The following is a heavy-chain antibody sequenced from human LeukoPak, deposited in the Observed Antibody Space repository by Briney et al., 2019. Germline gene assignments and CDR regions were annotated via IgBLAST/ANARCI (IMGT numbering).Heavy chain of an antibody. J-gene: IGHJ4*02. V-gene: IGHV3-23*01. CDR1: GFTFSSFA. D-gene: IGHD3-22*01. CDR2: ISGSGDNT. CDR3: AKGSYYDSSGSFYFDY. Sequence: GGSLRLSCAASGFTFSSFAMAWVRQAPGKGLEWVSGISGSGDNTYYADAVKGRFTISRDNSKNTLYVQVNSLGTEDTAAYYCAKGSYYDSSGSFYFDYWGQGTLVTVSS.